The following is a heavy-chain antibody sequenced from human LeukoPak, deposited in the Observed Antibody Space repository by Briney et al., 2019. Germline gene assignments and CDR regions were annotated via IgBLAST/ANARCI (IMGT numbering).Heavy chain of an antibody. CDR2: IYPGDSDT. J-gene: IGHJ3*02. CDR1: GYSFTSYW. Sequence: GESLKISCKGSGYSFTSYWIGWVRQMPGKGLECMGIIYPGDSDTRYSPSFQGQVTIPADKSISTAYLQWSSLKASDTAMYYCARRGGYCSSTSCYAADAFDIWGQGAMVTVSS. D-gene: IGHD2-2*01. V-gene: IGHV5-51*01. CDR3: ARRGGYCSSTSCYAADAFDI.